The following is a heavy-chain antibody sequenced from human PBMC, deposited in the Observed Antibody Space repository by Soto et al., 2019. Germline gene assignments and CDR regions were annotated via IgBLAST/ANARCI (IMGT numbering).Heavy chain of an antibody. CDR3: TRLRPEGTVAGTYYFDY. Sequence: EVQLVESGGGLVQPGGSLKLSCAASGFTFSGSAMHWVRQASGKGLEWVGRIRSKANSYATAYAASVKGRFTISRDDSKNTAYLQVNSLKTEDTAVYYCTRLRPEGTVAGTYYFDYWGQGTLVTVSS. V-gene: IGHV3-73*02. J-gene: IGHJ4*02. D-gene: IGHD6-19*01. CDR1: GFTFSGSA. CDR2: IRSKANSYAT.